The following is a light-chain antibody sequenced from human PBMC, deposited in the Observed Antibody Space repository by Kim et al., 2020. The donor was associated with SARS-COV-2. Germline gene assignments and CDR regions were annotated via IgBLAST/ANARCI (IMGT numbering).Light chain of an antibody. V-gene: IGLV3-21*04. CDR1: NIGAIS. CDR2: SDN. CDR3: QVWVRISDHVI. J-gene: IGLJ2*01. Sequence: SYELTQPPSVSVAPGETATIPCDGNNIGAISVHWYQQKPGQAPVLVISSDNDRPSGIPGRFSGSNSGNTATLTISGVEAGDGADYYCQVWVRISDHVIFG.